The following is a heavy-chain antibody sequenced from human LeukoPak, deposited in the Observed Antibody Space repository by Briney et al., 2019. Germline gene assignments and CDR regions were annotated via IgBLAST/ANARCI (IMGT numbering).Heavy chain of an antibody. CDR3: ARDRGYCSSTSCRFRGDYYYYGMDV. CDR2: ISAYNGNT. CDR1: GYTFTSYG. Sequence: ASVKVSCKASGYTFTSYGISWVRQAPGQGLEWMGWISAYNGNTNYAQKLQGRVTMTTDTSTSTAYMELRSLRSDDTAVYYCARDRGYCSSTSCRFRGDYYYYGMDVWGQGTTVTVSS. J-gene: IGHJ6*02. V-gene: IGHV1-18*01. D-gene: IGHD2-2*03.